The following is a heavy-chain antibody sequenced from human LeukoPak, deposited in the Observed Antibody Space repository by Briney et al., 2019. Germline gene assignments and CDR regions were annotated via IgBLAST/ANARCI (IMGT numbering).Heavy chain of an antibody. V-gene: IGHV4-39*07. Sequence: SETLSLTCTVSGGSISSSSYYWGWIRQPPGKGLEWIGSIYYSGSTYYNPSLKSRVTISVDTAKNQFSLKLSSVTAADTAVYYCARGRGITMIVVVKAGAFDIWGQGTMVTVSS. J-gene: IGHJ3*02. CDR3: ARGRGITMIVVVKAGAFDI. D-gene: IGHD3-22*01. CDR1: GGSISSSSYY. CDR2: IYYSGST.